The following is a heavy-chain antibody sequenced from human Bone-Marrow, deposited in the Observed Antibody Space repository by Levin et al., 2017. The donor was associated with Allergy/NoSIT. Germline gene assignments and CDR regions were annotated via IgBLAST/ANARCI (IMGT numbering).Heavy chain of an antibody. J-gene: IGHJ4*02. Sequence: GGSLRLSCAASGFTVSSHFMSWVRQAPGRGLEWVSIIYSDGRTFYRDSVKGRFTISRDNSKNTICLQMNSLRAEDTAVYFCGRDNQFGDYGLDYWGQGALVTVSS. D-gene: IGHD4-17*01. CDR3: GRDNQFGDYGLDY. CDR1: GFTVSSHF. CDR2: IYSDGRT. V-gene: IGHV3-66*01.